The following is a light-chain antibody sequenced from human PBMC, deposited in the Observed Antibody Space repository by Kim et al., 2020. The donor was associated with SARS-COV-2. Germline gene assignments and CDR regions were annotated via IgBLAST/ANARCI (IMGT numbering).Light chain of an antibody. Sequence: DIVMTQSPDSLAVSLGERATINCKSSQSVLYSSNNKNYLAWYQQKPGQPPRLLISWASTRESGVPDRFGGSGSGTDFTLTISSLQAEDVAVYYCQQYYNAARTFGQGTKVEIK. CDR2: WAS. J-gene: IGKJ1*01. CDR1: QSVLYSSNNKNY. V-gene: IGKV4-1*01. CDR3: QQYYNAART.